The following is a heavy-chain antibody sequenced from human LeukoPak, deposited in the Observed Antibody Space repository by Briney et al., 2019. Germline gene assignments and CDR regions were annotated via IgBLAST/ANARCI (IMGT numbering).Heavy chain of an antibody. V-gene: IGHV3-48*04. J-gene: IGHJ4*02. D-gene: IGHD3-22*01. Sequence: GGSLRLSCAASGFTFSSYSMTWVRQAPGKGLEWISYISTSAGTLYYADSVKGRFTISRDNAKNSLHLQMNSLRAEDTAVYYCARDAIDSSGFDFDYWGQGTLVTVSS. CDR2: ISTSAGTL. CDR3: ARDAIDSSGFDFDY. CDR1: GFTFSSYS.